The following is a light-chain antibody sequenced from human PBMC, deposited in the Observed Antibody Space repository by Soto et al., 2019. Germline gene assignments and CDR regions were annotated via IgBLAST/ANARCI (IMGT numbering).Light chain of an antibody. Sequence: DIQMTQSPSTLSASVGDRVTITCRASQSISSWLVWYQQKPGKAPKLLIYTASSLESGVPSRFSGSGSGTEFTLTISSLQPDDFATYYCQQYNSYPYTVGQGTKLEIK. V-gene: IGKV1-5*03. CDR1: QSISSW. CDR2: TAS. CDR3: QQYNSYPYT. J-gene: IGKJ2*01.